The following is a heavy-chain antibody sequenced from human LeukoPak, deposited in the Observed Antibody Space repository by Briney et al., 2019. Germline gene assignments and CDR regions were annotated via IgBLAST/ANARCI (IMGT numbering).Heavy chain of an antibody. CDR3: AKDMRLYSGDRSFLFDQ. D-gene: IGHD1-26*01. J-gene: IGHJ4*02. CDR2: ISYDGSDK. Sequence: GGSLRLSCAASGFSFSYYGIHWVRQAPGKGLEWVALISYDGSDKYFADSVKGRFSISRDNSQNTLYLQMNSLRAEDTAIYYCAKDMRLYSGDRSFLFDQWGQGTLVIVSS. CDR1: GFSFSYYG. V-gene: IGHV3-30*18.